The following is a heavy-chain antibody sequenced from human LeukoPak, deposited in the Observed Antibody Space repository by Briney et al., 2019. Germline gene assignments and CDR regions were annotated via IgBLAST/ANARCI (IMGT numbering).Heavy chain of an antibody. CDR3: AKDRRSGYSSFDY. CDR1: GFTFSSYA. Sequence: GGSLRLSCAASGFTFSSYAMSWVRQAPGKGLEWVSIISGSGAGGTVGGTYYADSVKGRFTISRDNSKNTLYLQMNSLRAEDTAVYYCAKDRRSGYSSFDYWGQGTLVTVSS. CDR2: ISGSGAGGTVGGT. V-gene: IGHV3-23*01. D-gene: IGHD3-3*01. J-gene: IGHJ4*02.